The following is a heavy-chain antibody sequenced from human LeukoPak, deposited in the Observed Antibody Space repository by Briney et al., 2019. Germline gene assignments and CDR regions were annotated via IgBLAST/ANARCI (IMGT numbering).Heavy chain of an antibody. Sequence: SETLSLTCTVSGGSISSSSYYWGWIRQPPGKGLEWIGSIYYSGSTYYNPSLKSRVTISVDTSKNQFSLKLSSVTAADTAVYYCARQNDWNYYWFDPWGQGTLVTVSS. CDR2: IYYSGST. CDR3: ARQNDWNYYWFDP. CDR1: GGSISSSSYY. J-gene: IGHJ5*02. V-gene: IGHV4-39*01. D-gene: IGHD1-7*01.